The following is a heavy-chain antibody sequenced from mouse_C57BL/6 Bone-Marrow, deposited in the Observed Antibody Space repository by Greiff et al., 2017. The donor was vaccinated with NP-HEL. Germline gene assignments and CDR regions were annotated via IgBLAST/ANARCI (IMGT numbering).Heavy chain of an antibody. Sequence: EVQVVESGAELVKPGASVKLSCTASGFNIKDYYMHWVKQRTEQGLEWIGRIDPEDGETKYAPKFPGKATITAYTSSNTAYLQLSSLTSEDTAVYYCARSGGYDVGFAYWGQGTLVTVSA. J-gene: IGHJ3*01. V-gene: IGHV14-2*01. CDR3: ARSGGYDVGFAY. D-gene: IGHD2-2*01. CDR2: IDPEDGET. CDR1: GFNIKDYY.